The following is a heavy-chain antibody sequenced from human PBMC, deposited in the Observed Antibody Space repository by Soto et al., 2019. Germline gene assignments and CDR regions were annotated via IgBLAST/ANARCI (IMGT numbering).Heavy chain of an antibody. V-gene: IGHV3-33*01. J-gene: IGHJ6*02. CDR2: IWYDGSNK. CDR1: GFTFSSYG. CDR3: ARVFLAALKYGMDV. Sequence: QVQLVESGGGVVQPGRSLRLSCAASGFTFSSYGMHWVRQAPGKGLEWVAVIWYDGSNKYYADSVKGRFTISRDNSKNPLYLQMNSLRAEDTAVYYCARVFLAALKYGMDVWGQGTTVTVSS. D-gene: IGHD6-13*01.